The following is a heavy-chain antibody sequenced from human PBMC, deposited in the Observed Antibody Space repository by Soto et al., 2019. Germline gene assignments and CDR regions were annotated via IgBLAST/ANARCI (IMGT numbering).Heavy chain of an antibody. D-gene: IGHD1-7*01. Sequence: VQLVQSGAEVKKPGASVKVSCKASGYTFTSYVISWVRQAPGQGLEWMGWISAYNGNTNYAQKLQGRVTMTSDPSTSTAYMELRSLRSDDTAGYYCARDVGVKEDWNYEWFDPWGKGPQVTVSS. V-gene: IGHV1-18*01. CDR1: GYTFTSYV. J-gene: IGHJ5*02. CDR2: ISAYNGNT. CDR3: ARDVGVKEDWNYEWFDP.